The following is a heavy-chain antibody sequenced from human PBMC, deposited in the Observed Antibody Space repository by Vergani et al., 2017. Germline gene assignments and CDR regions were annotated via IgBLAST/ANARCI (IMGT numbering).Heavy chain of an antibody. CDR1: GYTFTSYA. Sequence: QVQLVPSGAEVKTPGASVKVSCKASGYTFTSYAMHWVRQAPGQRLEWMGWINAGNGNTKYSQKFQGRVTITRDTSASTAYMELSSLRSEDTAVYYCARAGLRGPYFDYWGQGTLVTVSS. V-gene: IGHV1-3*01. D-gene: IGHD3-16*01. CDR3: ARAGLRGPYFDY. J-gene: IGHJ4*02. CDR2: INAGNGNT.